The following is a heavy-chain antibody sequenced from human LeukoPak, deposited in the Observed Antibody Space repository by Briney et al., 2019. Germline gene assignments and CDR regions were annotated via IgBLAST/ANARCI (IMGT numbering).Heavy chain of an antibody. J-gene: IGHJ4*02. Sequence: PSETLSLTCTVSGGSISSYYWSWIRQPPGKGLEWIGYTYYSGSTNYNPPLKSRVTISVDTSKNQFSLKLSSVTAADTAVYYCARDYNGGNRGGVDYWGQGTLVTVSS. CDR1: GGSISSYY. CDR3: ARDYNGGNRGGVDY. V-gene: IGHV4-59*12. D-gene: IGHD4-23*01. CDR2: TYYSGST.